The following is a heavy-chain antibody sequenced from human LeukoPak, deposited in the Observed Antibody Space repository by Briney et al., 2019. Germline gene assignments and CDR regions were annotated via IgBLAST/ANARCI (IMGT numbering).Heavy chain of an antibody. J-gene: IGHJ4*02. D-gene: IGHD3-22*01. CDR3: ARGLNYDSSGYYFF. CDR1: GYTVTSYD. CDR2: MNPNCGNR. V-gene: IGHV1-8*01. Sequence: ASVKVSCKASGYTVTSYDIKWVRQATGQGGEWRGWMNPNCGNRGYAQKFQGRVTMNRNTSIRTAYMELSSLRSEDTAVYYCARGLNYDSSGYYFFWGQGTLVTVSS.